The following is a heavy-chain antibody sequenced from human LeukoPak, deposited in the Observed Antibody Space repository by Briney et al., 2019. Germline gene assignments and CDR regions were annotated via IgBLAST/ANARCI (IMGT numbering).Heavy chain of an antibody. Sequence: GASVKVSCKASGYTFTSYGISWVRQAPGQGLEWMGWISAYNGNTNYAQKLQGRVTMTTDTSTSTAYMELRSLRSDDTAVYYCARDLLPLEGYCSGGSCGQFDYWGQGTLVTASS. CDR2: ISAYNGNT. J-gene: IGHJ4*02. D-gene: IGHD2-15*01. V-gene: IGHV1-18*01. CDR1: GYTFTSYG. CDR3: ARDLLPLEGYCSGGSCGQFDY.